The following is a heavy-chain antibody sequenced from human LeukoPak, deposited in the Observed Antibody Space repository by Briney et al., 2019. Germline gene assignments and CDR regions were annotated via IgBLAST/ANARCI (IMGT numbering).Heavy chain of an antibody. D-gene: IGHD6-13*01. J-gene: IGHJ6*03. CDR3: ARGLRAAGSGNYYYMDV. CDR1: GYTFTGYY. CDR2: INPNSGGT. Sequence: GASVKVSCMSSGYTFTGYYMHWVRQAPGQGLEWMGWINPNSGGTNYAQKFQGRVTMTRDTSISTAYMELSRLRSDDTAVYYCARGLRAAGSGNYYYMDVWGKGTTVTVSS. V-gene: IGHV1-2*02.